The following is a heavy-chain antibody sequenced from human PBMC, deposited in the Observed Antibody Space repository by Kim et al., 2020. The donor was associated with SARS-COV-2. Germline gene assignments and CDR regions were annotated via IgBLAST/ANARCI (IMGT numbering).Heavy chain of an antibody. CDR3: ARHMGVGTTSGGDIDY. CDR1: GYTFTGYY. D-gene: IGHD1-26*01. CDR2: THPGDSVT. V-gene: IGHV5-51*01. J-gene: IGHJ4*02. Sequence: GESLKISCKGSGYTFTGYYIGWVRQMPGKGLEWMGFTHPGDSVTRYSPSLRGQITISADTFKSTAYLQWSSLKGSDTAMYYCARHMGVGTTSGGDIDYWCQGTLVTVST.